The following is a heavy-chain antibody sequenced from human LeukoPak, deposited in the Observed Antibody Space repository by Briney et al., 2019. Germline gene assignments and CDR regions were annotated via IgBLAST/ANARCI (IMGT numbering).Heavy chain of an antibody. CDR3: ARGWQQIDY. CDR1: GDSMSRFF. Sequence: SETLSLTCSVSGDSMSRFFWSWIRQPPGKGLEWIGEINHSGSTNYNPSLRSRVTISVDTSKNQFSLKLSSVTAADTAVYYCARGWQQIDYWGQGTLVTVSS. V-gene: IGHV4-34*01. CDR2: INHSGST. J-gene: IGHJ4*02. D-gene: IGHD6-13*01.